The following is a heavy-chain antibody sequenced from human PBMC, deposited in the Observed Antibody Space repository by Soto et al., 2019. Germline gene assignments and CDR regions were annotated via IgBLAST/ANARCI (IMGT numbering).Heavy chain of an antibody. D-gene: IGHD3-22*01. Sequence: ESGGGPVSPGGSLKLSCAASGFNFITYSLSWVRQAPGKGLEWVASISSSAVYIDYADSVKGRFTISRDNANNSLYLQMNSLRAEDTATYYCVRDGLDYYDTERLYFDNWGQGTLVTVSS. CDR3: VRDGLDYYDTERLYFDN. CDR2: ISSSAVYI. CDR1: GFNFITYS. V-gene: IGHV3-21*01. J-gene: IGHJ4*02.